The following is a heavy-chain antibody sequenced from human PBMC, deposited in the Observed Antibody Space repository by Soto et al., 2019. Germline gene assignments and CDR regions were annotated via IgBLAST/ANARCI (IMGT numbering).Heavy chain of an antibody. CDR3: ARGLGWNDVRYYYGMDV. CDR2: IGTAGDT. CDR1: GFTFSSYD. J-gene: IGHJ6*02. V-gene: IGHV3-13*01. D-gene: IGHD1-1*01. Sequence: EVQLVESGGGLVQPGGSLRLSCAASGFTFSSYDMHWVCQATGKGLEWVSAIGTAGDTYYPGSVKGRFTISRENAKNSLYLQMNSLRAGDTAVYYCARGLGWNDVRYYYGMDVWGQGTTVTVSS.